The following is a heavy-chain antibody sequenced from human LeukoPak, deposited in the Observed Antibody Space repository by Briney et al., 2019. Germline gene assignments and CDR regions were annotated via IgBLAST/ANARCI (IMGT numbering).Heavy chain of an antibody. CDR3: AKCISAYYYGSGSYTEYYGMDV. CDR2: SSGSGGST. D-gene: IGHD3-10*01. Sequence: GGSLRLSCAASGFTFSSYAMSWVRQAPGKGLEWVSASSGSGGSTYYADSVKGRFTISRDNSKNTLYLQMNSLRAEDTAVYYCAKCISAYYYGSGSYTEYYGMDVWGKGTTVTVSS. CDR1: GFTFSSYA. V-gene: IGHV3-23*01. J-gene: IGHJ6*04.